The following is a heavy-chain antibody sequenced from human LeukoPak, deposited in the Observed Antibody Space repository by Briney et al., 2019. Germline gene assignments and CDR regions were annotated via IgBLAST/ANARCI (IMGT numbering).Heavy chain of an antibody. CDR2: IRYDGSNK. V-gene: IGHV3-30*02. J-gene: IGHJ4*02. Sequence: GGSLRLSCAASGFTFSSYGMHWVRQAPGKGLEWVAFIRYDGSNKYYADSVKGRFTISRDNSKNTLYLQMNSLRAEDTAVYYCARDVYSGYDLGDYWGQGTLVTVSS. CDR1: GFTFSSYG. D-gene: IGHD5-12*01. CDR3: ARDVYSGYDLGDY.